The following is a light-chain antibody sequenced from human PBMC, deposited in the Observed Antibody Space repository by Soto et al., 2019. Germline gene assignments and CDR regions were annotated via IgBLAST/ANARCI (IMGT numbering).Light chain of an antibody. CDR3: QQYGGSPGT. CDR1: QSVSSTY. Sequence: EIVVTQSPGTLSLSPGERATLSCRASQSVSSTYLAWYQQKPGQAPRLLIYAASSRATGIPDRFSGSGSGXXXXXTXSRLEPEDFAVYYCQQYGGSPGTFGQGTKLEIK. CDR2: AAS. V-gene: IGKV3-20*01. J-gene: IGKJ2*01.